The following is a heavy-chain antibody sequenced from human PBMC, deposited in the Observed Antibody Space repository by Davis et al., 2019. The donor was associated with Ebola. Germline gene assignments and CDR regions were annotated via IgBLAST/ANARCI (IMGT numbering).Heavy chain of an antibody. Sequence: SETLSLTCTVSGGSISDNSYYWGWIRQPPGKGLEWIGSMNYRGISYYNPSLKSRLTMSVDTSKNRFALKLSSVTAADTAVYYCARTLSGSDGLFDFWDQGTLITVSS. CDR2: MNYRGIS. J-gene: IGHJ4*02. CDR1: GGSISDNSYY. D-gene: IGHD1-26*01. V-gene: IGHV4-39*02. CDR3: ARTLSGSDGLFDF.